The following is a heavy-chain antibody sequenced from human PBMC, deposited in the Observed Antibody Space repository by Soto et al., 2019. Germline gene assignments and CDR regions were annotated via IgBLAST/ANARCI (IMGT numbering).Heavy chain of an antibody. V-gene: IGHV1-18*01. CDR1: GYTFTSYG. Sequence: ASVKVSCKASGYTFTSYGISWVRQAPGQGLEWMGWISAYNGNTNYAQKLQGRVTKTTXTXXSXXXMXLXXLRSDDTAVYYCERDVRDIVVVVAATSELDYWG. CDR2: ISAYNGNT. D-gene: IGHD2-15*01. J-gene: IGHJ4*01. CDR3: ERDVRDIVVVVAATSELDY.